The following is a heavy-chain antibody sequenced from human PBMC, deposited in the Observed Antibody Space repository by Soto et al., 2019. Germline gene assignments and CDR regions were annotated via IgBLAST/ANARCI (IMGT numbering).Heavy chain of an antibody. J-gene: IGHJ4*02. Sequence: ASVKVSCKASGYTFTSYDINWVRQATGQGLEWMGWMNPNSGNTGYAQKFQGRVTMTRNTSISTAYMELSSLRSEDTAVYYCASSFDSSGYNDYWGQGTLVTFSS. CDR1: GYTFTSYD. V-gene: IGHV1-8*01. CDR3: ASSFDSSGYNDY. CDR2: MNPNSGNT. D-gene: IGHD3-22*01.